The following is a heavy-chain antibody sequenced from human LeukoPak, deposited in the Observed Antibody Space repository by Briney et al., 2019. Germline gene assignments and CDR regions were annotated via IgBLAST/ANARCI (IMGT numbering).Heavy chain of an antibody. J-gene: IGHJ4*02. CDR3: AKEFTGTFDY. V-gene: IGHV3-30*18. D-gene: IGHD2-8*02. Sequence: PGGSLRLSCAASGFTFSSYGMHWVRQAPGKGLEWVAVISYDGSNKYYADSVKGRFTISRDNSKNTLYLQMNSLRAEDTAVYYCAKEFTGTFDYWGQGTLATVSS. CDR1: GFTFSSYG. CDR2: ISYDGSNK.